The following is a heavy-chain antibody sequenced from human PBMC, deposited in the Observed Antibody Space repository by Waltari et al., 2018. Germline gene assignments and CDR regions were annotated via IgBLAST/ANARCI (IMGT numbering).Heavy chain of an antibody. J-gene: IGHJ4*02. V-gene: IGHV4-39*01. CDR3: ARQSGYCSSTSCPFDY. D-gene: IGHD2-2*01. CDR2: IYYSGST. CDR1: GGSISSSSYY. Sequence: QLQLQELGPGLVKPSETLSLTCTVSGGSISSSSYYWGWIRQPPGKGLEWIGSIYYSGSTYYNPSLKSRVTISVDTSKNQFSLKLSSVTAADTAVYYCARQSGYCSSTSCPFDYWGQGTLVTVSS.